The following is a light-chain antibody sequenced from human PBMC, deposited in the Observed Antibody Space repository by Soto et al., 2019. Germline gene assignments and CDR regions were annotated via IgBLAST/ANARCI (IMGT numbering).Light chain of an antibody. V-gene: IGKV4-1*01. CDR2: WAS. CDR3: QQYYNAPWT. CDR1: QSLLYNNQNY. Sequence: DIVXTQSPDSLAVSLGERATINCKSSQSLLYNNQNYLAWHQQKPGQPPKLLIYWASTRKSGVPDRFSGSGSGTDFTLTISSLQAEDVAVYYCQQYYNAPWTFGQGTRVEIK. J-gene: IGKJ1*01.